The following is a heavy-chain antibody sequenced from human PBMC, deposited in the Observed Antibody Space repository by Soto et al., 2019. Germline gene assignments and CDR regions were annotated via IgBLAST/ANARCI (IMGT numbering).Heavy chain of an antibody. CDR1: GYSFGAYW. V-gene: IGHV5-51*01. D-gene: IGHD1-7*01. J-gene: IGHJ4*02. CDR2: IFPGDSDT. Sequence: GESLKISCQGSGYSFGAYWIGWVRQMPGKGLEWMGIIFPGDSDTRYRPSFQGQVTISVDTSINTAYLQWSSLKASDTAMYFRARGGIIGTPPDYWGQGTQVTVSS. CDR3: ARGGIIGTPPDY.